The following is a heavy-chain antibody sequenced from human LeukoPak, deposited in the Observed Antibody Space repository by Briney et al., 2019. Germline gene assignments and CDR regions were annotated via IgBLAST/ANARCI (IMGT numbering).Heavy chain of an antibody. D-gene: IGHD2-2*01. CDR2: ISAYNGNT. CDR3: ARDCSSTSCHRYYYYYGMDV. CDR1: GYTFTSYG. J-gene: IGHJ6*02. V-gene: IGHV1-18*01. Sequence: ASVKVPCKASGYTFTSYGISWVQQAPGQGLEWMGWISAYNGNTNYAQKLQGRVTMTTDTSTSTAYMELRSLRSDDTAVYYCARDCSSTSCHRYYYYYGMDVWGQGTTVTVSS.